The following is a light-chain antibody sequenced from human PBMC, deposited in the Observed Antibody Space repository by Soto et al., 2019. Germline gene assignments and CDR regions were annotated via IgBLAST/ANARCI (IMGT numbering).Light chain of an antibody. V-gene: IGLV1-47*02. CDR1: SSNIGSNY. CDR2: SNN. CDR3: AAWDDSLSKV. Sequence: QSVLTQPPSASGTPGQRVTISCSGSSSNIGSNYVYWYQQLPGTAPKLPIYSNNQRPSGVPDRFSGSKSGTSASLAISGLRSEDEADYYCAAWDDSLSKVFGTGTKAPS. J-gene: IGLJ1*01.